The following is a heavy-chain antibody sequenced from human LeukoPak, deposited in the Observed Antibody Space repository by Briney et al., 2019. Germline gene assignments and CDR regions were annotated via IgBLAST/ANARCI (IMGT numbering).Heavy chain of an antibody. CDR3: ASMTHRVPAAGAPPTDY. Sequence: YPGGSLRFSCAASGFTFSSYEMNWVRQAPGKGLEWVSSISSSSYIYYADSVKGRFTISRDNAKNSLYLQMNSLRAEDTAVYYCASMTHRVPAAGAPPTDYWGQGTLVTVSS. CDR1: GFTFSSYE. J-gene: IGHJ4*02. V-gene: IGHV3-21*01. CDR2: ISSSSYI. D-gene: IGHD6-13*01.